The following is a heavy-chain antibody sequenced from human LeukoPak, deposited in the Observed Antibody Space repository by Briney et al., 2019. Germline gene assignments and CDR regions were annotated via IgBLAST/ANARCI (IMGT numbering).Heavy chain of an antibody. CDR3: ARDLYSSSWYNLLVAFDI. D-gene: IGHD6-13*01. CDR2: ISSNGGST. CDR1: GFTFSSYA. V-gene: IGHV3-64*01. J-gene: IGHJ3*02. Sequence: GGSLRLSCAASGFTFSSYAMHWVRQAPGKGLEYVSAISSNGGSTYYANSVKGRFTISRDNSKNTLYLQMGSLRAEDMAVYYCARDLYSSSWYNLLVAFDIWGQGTMVTVSS.